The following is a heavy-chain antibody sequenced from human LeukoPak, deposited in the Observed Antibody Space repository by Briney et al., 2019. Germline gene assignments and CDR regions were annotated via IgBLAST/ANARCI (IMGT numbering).Heavy chain of an antibody. CDR2: INWNGGST. V-gene: IGHV3-20*04. Sequence: PGGSLRLSCAASGFTFDDYGMSWVRQAPGKGLEWVSGINWNGGSTGYADSVKGRFTISRDNAKNSLYLQMNSLRAEDTAVYYCARWSRYCSSTSCSYYMDVWGKGTTVTISS. CDR1: GFTFDDYG. D-gene: IGHD2-2*01. CDR3: ARWSRYCSSTSCSYYMDV. J-gene: IGHJ6*03.